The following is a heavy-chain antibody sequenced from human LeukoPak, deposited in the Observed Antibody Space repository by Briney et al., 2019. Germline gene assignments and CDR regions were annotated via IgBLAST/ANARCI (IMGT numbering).Heavy chain of an antibody. Sequence: PSEALSLTYTVSVASVITFYWSCIRQSPGKGLDWSRDRYYSGSINYNPSLMSRVTISVDTSKNQFSLQLSSVTAADTAVYYCARRLYDIGPWFDPWGQGTLVTVSS. V-gene: IGHV4-59*02. CDR1: VASVITFY. CDR2: RYYSGSI. J-gene: IGHJ5*02. CDR3: ARRLYDIGPWFDP. D-gene: IGHD3-16*01.